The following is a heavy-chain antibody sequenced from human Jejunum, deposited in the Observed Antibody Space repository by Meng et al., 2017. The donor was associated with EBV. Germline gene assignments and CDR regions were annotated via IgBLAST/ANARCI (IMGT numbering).Heavy chain of an antibody. J-gene: IGHJ4*02. Sequence: EVQLVESGGGLVQPGGSLKLSCAASGFTLSRYWMHWVRQAPGKGLVWVSRINSDGSTTTYADSVKGRFTISRDNAKNTLYLQMNSLRAEETAVYYFASEGAENGPDWFEYWGQGTLVTVSS. D-gene: IGHD2-8*01. CDR1: GFTLSRYW. V-gene: IGHV3-74*03. CDR3: ASEGAENGPDWFEY. CDR2: INSDGSTT.